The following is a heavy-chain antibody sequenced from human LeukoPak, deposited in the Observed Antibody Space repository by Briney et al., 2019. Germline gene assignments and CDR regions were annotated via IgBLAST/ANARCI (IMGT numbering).Heavy chain of an antibody. J-gene: IGHJ4*02. D-gene: IGHD5-12*01. CDR3: ARSSGHDFDY. CDR1: SGSLSSFY. CDR2: IYPSGST. V-gene: IGHV4-4*07. Sequence: KPSETLSLTCTVSSGSLSSFYWNWIRQPAGKGLEWVGRIYPSGSTDYNASLKMRVTMSVYTSKKQFSLKLNSVTAADTAVYYCARSSGHDFDYWGQGILVTVSS.